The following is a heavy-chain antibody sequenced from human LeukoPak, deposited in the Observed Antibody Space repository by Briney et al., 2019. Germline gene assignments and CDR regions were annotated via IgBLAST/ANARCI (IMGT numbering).Heavy chain of an antibody. Sequence: PGGSLRLSCAASGFTFRSYWMSWVRQAPGKGLEWVANIIQDGSEKYYVDSVKGRFTISRDNAKKSLYLQMNSLRADDTAVYYCARAFRLNYLDPWGKGTLVTVSS. D-gene: IGHD1-7*01. CDR2: IIQDGSEK. J-gene: IGHJ5*02. V-gene: IGHV3-7*05. CDR1: GFTFRSYW. CDR3: ARAFRLNYLDP.